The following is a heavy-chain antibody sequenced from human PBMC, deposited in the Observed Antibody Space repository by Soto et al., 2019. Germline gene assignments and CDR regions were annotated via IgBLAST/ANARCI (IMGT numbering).Heavy chain of an antibody. J-gene: IGHJ5*02. V-gene: IGHV4-59*01. CDR2: INYSGST. CDR1: GGSISGSY. CDR3: ARDRVYWFDP. Sequence: QVQLQESGPGLVKPSETLSLTCTVSGGSISGSYWSWIRQPPGKGLEWIGYINYSGSTNYNPSLKSRVTLSVDTSKNQFSLKLSSVTAADTAGYYCARDRVYWFDPWGQGTLVTVSS.